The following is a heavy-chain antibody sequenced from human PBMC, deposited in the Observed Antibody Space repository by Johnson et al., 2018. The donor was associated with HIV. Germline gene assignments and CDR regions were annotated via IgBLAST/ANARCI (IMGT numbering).Heavy chain of an antibody. J-gene: IGHJ3*02. V-gene: IGHV3-7*01. CDR2: IKQDGSEK. D-gene: IGHD6-13*01. Sequence: VQLVESGGGLVQPGGSLRLSCAASGFTFSSYWMSWVRQAPGKGLEWVANIKQDGSEKYYVDSVKGRFPISRDNSKHSLYLQMNSLRAEDMAVYYCATQNYPTEGSSWVGGAFDIWGQGTMVTVSS. CDR3: ATQNYPTEGSSWVGGAFDI. CDR1: GFTFSSYW.